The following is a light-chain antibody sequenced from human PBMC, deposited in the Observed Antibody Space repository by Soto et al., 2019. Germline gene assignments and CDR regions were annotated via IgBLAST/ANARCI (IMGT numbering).Light chain of an antibody. CDR3: SSARSYKHVV. J-gene: IGLJ3*02. Sequence: QSALTQPASVSGSPGQSITISCTGTSSYVGSDNLVSWFQQHPGKAPKLMIYEVNKRPSGVSNRFSGSKSGNTASLTISGLQAEDEAAYYCSSARSYKHVVFGGGTKVTVL. CDR2: EVN. V-gene: IGLV2-23*02. CDR1: SSYVGSDNL.